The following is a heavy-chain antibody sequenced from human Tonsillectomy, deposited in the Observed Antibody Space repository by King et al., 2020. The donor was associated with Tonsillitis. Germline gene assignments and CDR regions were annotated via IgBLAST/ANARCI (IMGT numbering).Heavy chain of an antibody. CDR1: GFTFSSYA. D-gene: IGHD3-3*01. V-gene: IGHV3-23*04. CDR3: AKVASDGSGYYSCYDYGMEV. Sequence: VQLVESGGGLVQPGGSLRLSCAASGFTFSSYAMSWVRQSPGKGLEWVSAISGSGGSTYYADSVKGRFTISRDNSKNTLYRQRTSLRAEDTAVYYCAKVASDGSGYYSCYDYGMEVWGQGTTVTVSS. J-gene: IGHJ6*02. CDR2: ISGSGGST.